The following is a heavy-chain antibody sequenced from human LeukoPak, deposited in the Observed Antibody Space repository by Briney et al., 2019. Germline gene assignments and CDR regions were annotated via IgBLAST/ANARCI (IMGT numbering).Heavy chain of an antibody. CDR1: GFTFSSYA. CDR3: ARDAPYSGGCCAFDI. D-gene: IGHD6-19*01. J-gene: IGHJ3*02. Sequence: GRSLKLSCVGSGFTFSSYALHWLHQAPGKGLEWVAVISADGTEKYYGDPVKGRFTMSRDNSKNVLFLQVNSLRTDDTAVYFCARDAPYSGGCCAFDIWGQGTTVTV. V-gene: IGHV3-30-3*01. CDR2: ISADGTEK.